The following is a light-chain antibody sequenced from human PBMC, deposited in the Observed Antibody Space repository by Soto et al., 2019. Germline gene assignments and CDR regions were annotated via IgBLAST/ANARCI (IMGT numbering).Light chain of an antibody. J-gene: IGKJ1*01. CDR1: ENLLYSDGNTY. Sequence: DVVMTQSALALPVTLGRPCSISSGCRENLLYSDGNTYLTWFQQRPGQSPRRLIYRVSGRDSGVPDRFSGSGSGTDFTLTISRVEAEDVGVYYCMQGAHWPRTFGQGTKVDIK. V-gene: IGKV2-30*01. CDR3: MQGAHWPRT. CDR2: RVS.